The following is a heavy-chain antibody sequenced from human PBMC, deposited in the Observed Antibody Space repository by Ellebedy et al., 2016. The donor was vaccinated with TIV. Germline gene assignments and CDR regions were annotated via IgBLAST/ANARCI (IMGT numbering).Heavy chain of an antibody. CDR1: GFTSSSYW. CDR2: MRQDGSQI. Sequence: GGSLRLSCAASGFTSSSYWMIWVRQAPGKGLEWVANMRQDGSQINYGDSVKGRFTISRDNARDSLYLQMDSLKVEDTAVYYCARDFGHSGYDLLDYWGQGTLVTVSS. J-gene: IGHJ4*02. V-gene: IGHV3-7*01. CDR3: ARDFGHSGYDLLDY. D-gene: IGHD5-12*01.